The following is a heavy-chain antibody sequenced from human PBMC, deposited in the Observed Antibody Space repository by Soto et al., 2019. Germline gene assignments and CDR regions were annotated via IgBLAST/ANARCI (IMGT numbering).Heavy chain of an antibody. Sequence: EVQLVESGGGLVQPGGSLKLSCAASGFTFSGSAMYWVRQASGKGLEWVGRIRSKANSYATAYAASVKGRFTISRDDSKNTAYLQMNSLKTEDTAVYYCTQGSRANDYGDYEGVFDYWGQGTLVTVSS. CDR3: TQGSRANDYGDYEGVFDY. J-gene: IGHJ4*02. CDR1: GFTFSGSA. V-gene: IGHV3-73*01. D-gene: IGHD4-17*01. CDR2: IRSKANSYAT.